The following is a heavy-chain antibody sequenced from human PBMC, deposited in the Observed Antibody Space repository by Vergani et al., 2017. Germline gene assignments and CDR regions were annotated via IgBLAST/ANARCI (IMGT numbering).Heavy chain of an antibody. J-gene: IGHJ2*01. CDR3: ARRPLLCSGIPNCYRGNWFFDL. Sequence: EVQLVQSGAELKKPGESLKISCQGSGYNFPNYWIGWVRQMPGKGLEWIGSIYPDDSDTRYSPSFQGQVTIPGDKSIPTAYLQWSSLRASDTALYYCARRPLLCSGIPNCYRGNWFFDLWGRGTLVTVSS. V-gene: IGHV5-51*06. CDR1: GYNFPNYW. D-gene: IGHD2-2*02. CDR2: IYPDDSDT.